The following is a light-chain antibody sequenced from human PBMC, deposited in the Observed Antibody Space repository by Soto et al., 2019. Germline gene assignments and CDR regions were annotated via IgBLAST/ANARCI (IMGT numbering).Light chain of an antibody. V-gene: IGKV3-11*01. CDR3: QQRKNWPPLT. J-gene: IGKJ5*01. CDR1: QTVDIY. Sequence: ETVLTQSPATLSLSPGERATLSCRASQTVDIYLSWYQQKPGQAPRLLIYDASNRATGIPAMFSCSGSGTDFTLTISSLEAEDFAVYYCQQRKNWPPLTFGQGTRLEIK. CDR2: DAS.